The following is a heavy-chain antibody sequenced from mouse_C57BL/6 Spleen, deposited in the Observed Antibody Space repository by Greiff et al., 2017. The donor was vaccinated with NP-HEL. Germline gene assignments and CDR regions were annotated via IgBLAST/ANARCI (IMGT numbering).Heavy chain of an antibody. V-gene: IGHV2-6*01. CDR2: IWGVGST. Sequence: VKLKESGPGLVAPSQSLSITCTVSGFSLTSYGVDWVRQSPGKGLEWLGVIWGVGSTNYNSALKSRLSISKDNSKSQVFLKMNSLQTDDTAMYYCASLHYYGSSYDAMDYWGQGTSVTVSS. CDR3: ASLHYYGSSYDAMDY. D-gene: IGHD1-1*01. CDR1: GFSLTSYG. J-gene: IGHJ4*01.